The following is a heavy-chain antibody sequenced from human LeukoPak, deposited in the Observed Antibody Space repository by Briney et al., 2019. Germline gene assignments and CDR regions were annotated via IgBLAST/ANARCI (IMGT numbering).Heavy chain of an antibody. CDR1: GFTFSSYS. D-gene: IGHD3-22*01. CDR2: ISSSSSYI. J-gene: IGHJ4*02. Sequence: GGSLRLSCAASGFTFSSYSMNWVRQAPGKGLEWVSSISSSSSYIYYADSVKGRFTISRDNAKNSLYLQMNSLRAEDTAVYYCARVGRDYDSSGYYQYYFDYWGQGTLVTVSS. CDR3: ARVGRDYDSSGYYQYYFDY. V-gene: IGHV3-21*01.